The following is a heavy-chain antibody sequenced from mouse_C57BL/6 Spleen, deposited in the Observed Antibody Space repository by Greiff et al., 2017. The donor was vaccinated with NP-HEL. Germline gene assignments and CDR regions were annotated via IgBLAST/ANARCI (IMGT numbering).Heavy chain of an antibody. CDR3: ARNDYGSSFAY. Sequence: QVQLQQPGAELVMPGASVKLSCKASGYTFTSYWMHWVKQRPGQGLEWIGEIDPSDSYTNYNQKFKGKSTLTVDKSSSTAYMQLSSLTSEDSAVYYGARNDYGSSFAYWGQGTLVTVSA. V-gene: IGHV1-69*01. CDR1: GYTFTSYW. J-gene: IGHJ3*01. D-gene: IGHD1-1*01. CDR2: IDPSDSYT.